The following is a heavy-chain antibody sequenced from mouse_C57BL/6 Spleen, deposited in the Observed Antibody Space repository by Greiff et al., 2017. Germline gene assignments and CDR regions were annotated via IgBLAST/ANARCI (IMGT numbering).Heavy chain of an antibody. CDR2: INYDGSST. CDR1: GFTFSDYY. V-gene: IGHV5-16*01. J-gene: IGHJ2*01. D-gene: IGHD3-3*01. Sequence: EVQVVESEGGSVQPGSSMKLSCTASGFTFSDYYMAWVRQVPEKGLEWVANINYDGSSTYYLDSLKSRFIISRDNAKNILYLQMSSLKSEDTATYYCARGGPYFDYWGQGTTLTVSS. CDR3: ARGGPYFDY.